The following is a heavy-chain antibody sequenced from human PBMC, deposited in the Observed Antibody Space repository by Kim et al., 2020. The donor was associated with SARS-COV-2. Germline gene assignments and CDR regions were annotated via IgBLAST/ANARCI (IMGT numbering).Heavy chain of an antibody. V-gene: IGHV3-11*05. J-gene: IGHJ3*02. CDR3: ARDSITMIVVVRGGHAFDI. D-gene: IGHD3-22*01. Sequence: GRFTISRDTAKNSLYLQMNSLRAEDTAVYYCARDSITMIVVVRGGHAFDIWGQGTMVTVSS.